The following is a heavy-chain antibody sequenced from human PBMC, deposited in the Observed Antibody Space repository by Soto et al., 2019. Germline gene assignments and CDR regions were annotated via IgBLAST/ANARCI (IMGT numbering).Heavy chain of an antibody. V-gene: IGHV4-61*01. Sequence: SETLSLTCTVSGGSVRSSSYYWTWIRQPPGKGLEWIGYGYYSGRTNYNPSLKSRVTISVDTSKNQFSLKLSSVTAADTAVYYCARDPAYGSYFDYWGQGTLVTVSS. CDR1: GGSVRSSSYY. J-gene: IGHJ4*02. D-gene: IGHD3-10*01. CDR2: GYYSGRT. CDR3: ARDPAYGSYFDY.